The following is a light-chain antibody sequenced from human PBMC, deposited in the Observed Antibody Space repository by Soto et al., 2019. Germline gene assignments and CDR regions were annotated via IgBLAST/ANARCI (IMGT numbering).Light chain of an antibody. V-gene: IGLV2-14*01. CDR1: SSDVGGYNS. J-gene: IGLJ1*01. Sequence: QSVLAQPASVSGSPGQSITISCTGTSSDVGGYNSVSWYRQDPGKAPKLIIYDVTYRPSGVSNRFSGSKSGNTASLTISGLQSEDEADYQCSSFTSSITYVFGTGTKVT. CDR2: DVT. CDR3: SSFTSSITYV.